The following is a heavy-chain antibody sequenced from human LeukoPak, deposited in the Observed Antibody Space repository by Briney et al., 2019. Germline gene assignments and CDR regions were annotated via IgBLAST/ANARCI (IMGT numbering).Heavy chain of an antibody. D-gene: IGHD3-3*01. Sequence: PSETLSLTCTVSGGSISSGGYSWSWIRQPPGKGLEWIGYIYHSGSTYYNPSLKSRVTISVDRSKNQFSLKLSSVTAADTAVYYCARGSDYDFWSGYPYYYGMDVWGQGTTVTVSS. CDR3: ARGSDYDFWSGYPYYYGMDV. CDR1: GGSISSGGYS. CDR2: IYHSGST. V-gene: IGHV4-30-2*01. J-gene: IGHJ6*02.